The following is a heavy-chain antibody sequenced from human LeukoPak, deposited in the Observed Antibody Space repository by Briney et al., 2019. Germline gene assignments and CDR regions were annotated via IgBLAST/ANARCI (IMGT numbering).Heavy chain of an antibody. CDR3: ARGRYQLTP. V-gene: IGHV4-30-2*01. D-gene: IGHD2-2*01. J-gene: IGHJ5*02. CDR1: GGSISSGGYS. CDR2: INHSGST. Sequence: SETLSLTCAVSGGSISSGGYSWSWIRQPPGKGLEWIGEINHSGSTNYNPSLKSRVTISVDTSKNQFSLKLSSVTVADTAVYYCARGRYQLTPWGQGTLVTVSS.